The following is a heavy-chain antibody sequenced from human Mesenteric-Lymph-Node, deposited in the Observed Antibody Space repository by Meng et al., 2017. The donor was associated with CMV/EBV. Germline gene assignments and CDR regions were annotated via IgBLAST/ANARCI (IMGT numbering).Heavy chain of an antibody. CDR3: AKDANIVVLLAAVDY. J-gene: IGHJ4*02. D-gene: IGHD2-2*01. V-gene: IGHV3-30*02. Sequence: GESLKISCAASGFTFSTYGMHWVRQAPGKGLEWVSFIRYDGTIKYYADSVKGRFTISRDNSRNTLYLQMNSLRAEDTAVYYCAKDANIVVLLAAVDYWGQGTLVTVLL. CDR1: GFTFSTYG. CDR2: IRYDGTIK.